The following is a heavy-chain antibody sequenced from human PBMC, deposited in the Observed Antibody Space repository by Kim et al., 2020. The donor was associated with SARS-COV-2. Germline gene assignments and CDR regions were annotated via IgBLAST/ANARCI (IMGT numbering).Heavy chain of an antibody. D-gene: IGHD4-17*01. J-gene: IGHJ4*02. Sequence: ADAMKGRFTISRDNSKNTLYLQMSSRRAEETAVYYCARAQDYGGNSFADYWGQGTLVTVSS. CDR3: ARAQDYGGNSFADY. V-gene: IGHV3-30*07.